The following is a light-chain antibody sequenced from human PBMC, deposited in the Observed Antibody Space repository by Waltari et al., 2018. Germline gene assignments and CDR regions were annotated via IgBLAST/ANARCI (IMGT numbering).Light chain of an antibody. Sequence: SSELTQDPAVSVALGQTVSITCQGDSPRRYYASWYQQRPGQAPILILYGQDNRPSGIPDRFSGSTSGNTASLTITGLQAEDEADYYCQSYDTSLSVVFGGGTKLTVL. CDR1: SPRRYY. CDR2: GQD. J-gene: IGLJ3*02. CDR3: QSYDTSLSVV. V-gene: IGLV3-19*01.